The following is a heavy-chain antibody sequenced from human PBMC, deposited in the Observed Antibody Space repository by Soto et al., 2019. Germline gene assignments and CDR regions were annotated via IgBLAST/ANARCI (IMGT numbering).Heavy chain of an antibody. Sequence: EVQLLESGGGLVQPGGSLRLSCAASGFTFSSYAMSWVRQAPGKGLEWVSAISGSGGSTYYADSVKGRFTISRDNSKNTLYMQMNSLRAEDTAVYYCARSIVVVPAAIYYFDYWGQGTLVTVSS. V-gene: IGHV3-23*01. CDR2: ISGSGGST. CDR3: ARSIVVVPAAIYYFDY. J-gene: IGHJ4*02. D-gene: IGHD2-2*01. CDR1: GFTFSSYA.